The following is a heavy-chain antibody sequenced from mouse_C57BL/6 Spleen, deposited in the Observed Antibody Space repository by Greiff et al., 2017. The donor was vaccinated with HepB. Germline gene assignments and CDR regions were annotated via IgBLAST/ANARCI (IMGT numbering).Heavy chain of an antibody. CDR1: GYTFTSYW. D-gene: IGHD4-1*01. Sequence: QVQLQQPGTELVKPGASVKLSCKASGYTFTSYWMHWVKQRPGQGLEWIGNINPSNGGTNYNEKFKSKATLTVDKSSSTAYMQLCSLTSEDSAVYYCARGVNWDVHWYFDVWGTGTTGTVSS. CDR2: INPSNGGT. J-gene: IGHJ1*03. V-gene: IGHV1-53*01. CDR3: ARGVNWDVHWYFDV.